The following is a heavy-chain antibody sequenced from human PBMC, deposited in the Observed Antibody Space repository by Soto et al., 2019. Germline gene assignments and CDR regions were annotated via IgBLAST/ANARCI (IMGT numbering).Heavy chain of an antibody. CDR1: GGSISSYY. CDR2: IYYSGST. D-gene: IGHD6-13*01. CDR3: ARSYSSSWYDPHYYYYYGMDV. V-gene: IGHV4-59*08. J-gene: IGHJ6*02. Sequence: QVQLQESGPGLVKPSETLSLTCTVSGGSISSYYWSWIRQPPGKGLEWIGYIYYSGSTNYNPSLNSRVTISVDTAKNQFSLKLRSVTAADTAVYYCARSYSSSWYDPHYYYYYGMDVWGQGTTVTVSS.